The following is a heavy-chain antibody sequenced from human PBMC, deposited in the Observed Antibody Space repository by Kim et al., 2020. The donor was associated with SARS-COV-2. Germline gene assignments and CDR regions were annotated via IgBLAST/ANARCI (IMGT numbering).Heavy chain of an antibody. J-gene: IGHJ6*02. CDR2: ISYDGSNE. CDR3: AKALLRGVNYYYYGMDV. CDR1: GFTFSTYG. D-gene: IGHD3-10*01. Sequence: GGSLRLSCAASGFTFSTYGMYWVRQAPGKGLEWVALISYDGSNEYYADSVKGRFTISRDNSKNTLYLQMNSLRAEDTALFYCAKALLRGVNYYYYGMDVWGQGNTVTVS. V-gene: IGHV3-30*18.